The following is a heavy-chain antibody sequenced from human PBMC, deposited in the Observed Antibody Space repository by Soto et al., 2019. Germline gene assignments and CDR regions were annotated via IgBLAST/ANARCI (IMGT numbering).Heavy chain of an antibody. J-gene: IGHJ6*04. D-gene: IGHD1-1*01. CDR3: ARLRNHYVMDG. CDR1: GGSISGLY. V-gene: IGHV4-59*08. Sequence: QVQLQESGPGLVKPSETLSLTCSVSGGSISGLYWSWVRQPPGRGLEWIGWIYYSGTTNYNPSLKCRVTISVDTSKYRFSLKLSSGTASDASIYYCARLRNHYVMDGWGKGTTVTVSS. CDR2: IYYSGTT.